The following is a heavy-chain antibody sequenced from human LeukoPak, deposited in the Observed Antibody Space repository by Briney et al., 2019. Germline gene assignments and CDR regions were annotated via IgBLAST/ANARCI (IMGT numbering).Heavy chain of an antibody. CDR3: ARAETMVRGVIHFDY. CDR1: GFTFSSYE. J-gene: IGHJ4*02. Sequence: GGSLRLSCAASGFTFSSYEMNWVRQAPGKGLEWVSYISSSGSTIYYADSVKGRFTISRDNAKNSLYLQMNSLRAEDTAVYYCARAETMVRGVIHFDYWGQGTLVTVSS. CDR2: ISSSGSTI. V-gene: IGHV3-48*03. D-gene: IGHD3-10*01.